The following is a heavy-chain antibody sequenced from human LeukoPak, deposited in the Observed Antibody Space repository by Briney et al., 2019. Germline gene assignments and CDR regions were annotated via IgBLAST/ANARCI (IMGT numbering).Heavy chain of an antibody. CDR2: INPNSGGT. CDR1: GYTFTGYY. Sequence: GASVKVSCKASGYTFTGYYMHWVRQAPGQGLEWMGWINPNSGGTNYAQKFQGRVTMTRDTSISTAYMELSRLRSDDTAVYYCARDRLSGSYAFDIWGQGTMVTVSS. D-gene: IGHD1-26*01. V-gene: IGHV1-2*02. J-gene: IGHJ3*02. CDR3: ARDRLSGSYAFDI.